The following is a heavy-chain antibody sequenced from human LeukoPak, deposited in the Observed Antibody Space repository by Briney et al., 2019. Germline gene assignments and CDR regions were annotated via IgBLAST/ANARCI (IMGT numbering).Heavy chain of an antibody. J-gene: IGHJ6*02. V-gene: IGHV3-7*01. CDR3: AWYGVTHGLDV. CDR1: GFSLSNYW. Sequence: GGSLRLSCAASGFSLSNYWMSWVRQAPGKGLEWVANINQDGSDKYYVDSVMGRFTISKDNAKNSVYLQMSSLRPEDTAIYYCAWYGVTHGLDVWGQGTTVTVSS. CDR2: INQDGSDK. D-gene: IGHD3-10*01.